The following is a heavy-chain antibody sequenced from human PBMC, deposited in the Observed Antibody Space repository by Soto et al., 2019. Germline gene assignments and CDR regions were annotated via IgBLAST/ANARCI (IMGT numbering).Heavy chain of an antibody. J-gene: IGHJ4*01. CDR1: GGLISKYS. V-gene: IGHV1-69*06. Sequence: QVQLVQSGAEVRKPGSSVKVSCKTSGGLISKYSFNWVRQAPGQGLEWMGGVLPISGSTDYAQKFQGRLTITAKRSTSTVYMELSRLRSDDTANYYCATIRVRGGPLRFEDGGQGMLISVSS. D-gene: IGHD5-12*01. CDR2: VLPISGST. CDR3: ATIRVRGGPLRFED.